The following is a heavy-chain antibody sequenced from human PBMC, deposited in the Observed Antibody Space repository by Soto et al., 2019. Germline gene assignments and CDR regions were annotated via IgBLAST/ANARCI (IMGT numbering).Heavy chain of an antibody. J-gene: IGHJ6*01. CDR1: GFTFSSYG. CDR2: ISSTSTTI. D-gene: IGHD3-16*01. Sequence: GGSLRLSCAASGFTFSSYGMNWVRQAPGKGLEWLSYISSTSTTIYYADSLEGRFTISRDNAKHSLYLQVDSLRDEDTAIYYCARDEITVLGHYYYGMGVWGQGTTVTVSS. CDR3: ARDEITVLGHYYYGMGV. V-gene: IGHV3-48*02.